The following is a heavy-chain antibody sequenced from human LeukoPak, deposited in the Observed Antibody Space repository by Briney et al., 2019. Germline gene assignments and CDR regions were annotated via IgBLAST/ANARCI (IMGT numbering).Heavy chain of an antibody. Sequence: PGGSLRLSCEASGFTFSSYAMNWVHQVPGKGLEWVSSITGSGSDTYFVDSVKGRFTISRDNSKNTLYLQLNSLRAEDTAVYYCAKGTEGYCSGTICYPFDYWGRGTLVTVSS. D-gene: IGHD2-15*01. CDR2: ITGSGSDT. J-gene: IGHJ4*02. CDR1: GFTFSSYA. V-gene: IGHV3-23*01. CDR3: AKGTEGYCSGTICYPFDY.